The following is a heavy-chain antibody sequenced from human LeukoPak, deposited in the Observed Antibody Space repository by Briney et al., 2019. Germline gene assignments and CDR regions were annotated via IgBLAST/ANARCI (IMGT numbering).Heavy chain of an antibody. D-gene: IGHD3-22*01. Sequence: SETLSLTCTVSGGSISSYYWSWIRQPPGKGLEWIGYIYYSGSTNYNPSLKSRVTISVDTSKNQFSLKLSSVTAADTAVYYCARLRYYDSSGYYREYYYYGMDVWGQGTTVTVSS. V-gene: IGHV4-59*01. CDR1: GGSISSYY. J-gene: IGHJ6*02. CDR3: ARLRYYDSSGYYREYYYYGMDV. CDR2: IYYSGST.